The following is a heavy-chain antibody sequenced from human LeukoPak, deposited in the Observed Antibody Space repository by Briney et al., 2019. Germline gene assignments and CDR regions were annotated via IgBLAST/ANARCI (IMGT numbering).Heavy chain of an antibody. D-gene: IGHD3-22*01. CDR2: ISSSSRYI. CDR1: GFTFSTYS. J-gene: IGHJ4*02. V-gene: IGHV3-21*01. CDR3: ARAPAHYYDSSDHYYVGESYFDY. Sequence: GGSLRLSCSASGFTFSTYSMNWVRQAPGKGLEWVSSISSSSRYIYYADSVKGRFTISRDNAKNSLHLQMNSLRAEDTAVYYCARAPAHYYDSSDHYYVGESYFDYWGQGTLVTVSS.